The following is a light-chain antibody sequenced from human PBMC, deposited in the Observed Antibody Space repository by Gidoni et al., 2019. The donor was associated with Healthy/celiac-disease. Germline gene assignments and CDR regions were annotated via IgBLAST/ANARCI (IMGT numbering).Light chain of an antibody. Sequence: QSALTQPASVSGSTGQSITIPCTGTSSDVGGYNYVSWYQQHPGKAPKLMIYDVSNRPSGVSNRFSGSKSGNTASLTISGLQAEDEADYYGSSYTSSSSWVFGGGTKLTVL. CDR3: SSYTSSSSWV. CDR1: SSDVGGYNY. V-gene: IGLV2-14*03. CDR2: DVS. J-gene: IGLJ3*02.